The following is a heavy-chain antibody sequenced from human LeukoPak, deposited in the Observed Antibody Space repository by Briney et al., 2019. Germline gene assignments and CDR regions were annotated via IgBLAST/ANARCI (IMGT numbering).Heavy chain of an antibody. D-gene: IGHD3-10*01. J-gene: IGHJ4*02. CDR3: ARDGYSGSGSYSNHFDY. CDR1: GFTFSSYA. CDR2: ISYDGSNK. Sequence: GRSLRLSCAASGFTFSSYAMHWVRQAPGKGLEWVAVISYDGSNKYYADSVKGRFTISRDNSKNTLYLQMNSLRAEDTAVYYCARDGYSGSGSYSNHFDYWGQGTLVTVSS. V-gene: IGHV3-30*04.